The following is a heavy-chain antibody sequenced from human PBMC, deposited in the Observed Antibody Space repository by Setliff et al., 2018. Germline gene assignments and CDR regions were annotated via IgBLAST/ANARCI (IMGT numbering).Heavy chain of an antibody. V-gene: IGHV1-24*01. CDR3: ATKDYDTSGYYRPFGF. Sequence: RASVKVSCKVSGSTLTELTMYWVRQAPGKGLEWMGSFNPEDDEIIYAQKFLGRVTMTEDTSTDTACMELSSLRSEDTAVYYCATKDYDTSGYYRPFGFWGQGTLVTVSS. J-gene: IGHJ4*01. CDR2: FNPEDDEI. D-gene: IGHD3-22*01. CDR1: GSTLTELT.